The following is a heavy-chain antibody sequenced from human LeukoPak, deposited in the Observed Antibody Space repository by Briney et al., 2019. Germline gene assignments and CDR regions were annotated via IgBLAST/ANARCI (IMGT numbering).Heavy chain of an antibody. J-gene: IGHJ3*01. CDR3: ARVITMVRGVIVAFDV. D-gene: IGHD3-10*01. V-gene: IGHV6-1*01. CDR1: GDSVSS. CDR2: TYYRSKWYN. Sequence: SQTLSLTCAISGDSVSSRQSPSRGLEWLGRTYYRSKWYNDYAVSVKSRITINPDTSKNQFSLQLNSVTPEDTAVYYCARVITMVRGVIVAFDVWGQGTMVTVSS.